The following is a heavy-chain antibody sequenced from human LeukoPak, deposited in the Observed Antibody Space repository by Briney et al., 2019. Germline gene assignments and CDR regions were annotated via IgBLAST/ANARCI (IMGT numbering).Heavy chain of an antibody. CDR1: GGTFSSYA. J-gene: IGHJ4*02. D-gene: IGHD6-13*01. CDR3: ATGYSSSWRQYYFDY. CDR2: IIPIFGTA. V-gene: IGHV1-69*06. Sequence: ASVKVSCKASGGTFSSYAISWVRQAPGQGLEWMGGIIPIFGTANYAQKFQGRVTMTEDTSTDTAYMELSSLRSEDTAVYYCATGYSSSWRQYYFDYWGQGTLVTVSS.